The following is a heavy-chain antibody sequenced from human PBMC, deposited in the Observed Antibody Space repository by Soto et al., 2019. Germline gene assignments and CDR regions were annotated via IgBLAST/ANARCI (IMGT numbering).Heavy chain of an antibody. CDR2: ISYDGSNK. CDR1: GFTFSSYA. D-gene: IGHD6-13*01. J-gene: IGHJ1*01. Sequence: PGGSLRLSCAASGFTFSSYAMHWVRQAPGKGLEWVAVISYDGSNKYYADSVKGRFTISRDNSKNTLYLQMNSLRAEDTAVYYCAKGVPGIAAAGTGYFQHWGQGTLVTVSS. CDR3: AKGVPGIAAAGTGYFQH. V-gene: IGHV3-30-3*01.